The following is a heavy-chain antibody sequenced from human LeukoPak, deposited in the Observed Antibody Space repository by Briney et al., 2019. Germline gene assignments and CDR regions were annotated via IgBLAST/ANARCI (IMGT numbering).Heavy chain of an antibody. CDR1: GYTFTGYD. CDR2: MNPNSGNT. CDR3: ARIEAYYDFWSGYGSYYYYYGMDV. J-gene: IGHJ6*02. D-gene: IGHD3-3*01. V-gene: IGHV1-8*01. Sequence: ASVKVSCKASGYTFTGYDINWVRQATGQGLEWMGRMNPNSGNTGYAQKFQGRVTMTRNTSISTAYMELSSLRSEDTAVYYCARIEAYYDFWSGYGSYYYYYGMDVWGQGTTVTVSS.